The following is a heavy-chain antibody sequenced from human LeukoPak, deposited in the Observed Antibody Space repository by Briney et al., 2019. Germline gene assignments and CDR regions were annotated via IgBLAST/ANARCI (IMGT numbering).Heavy chain of an antibody. D-gene: IGHD1-20*01. CDR1: GGSFSDYY. CDR2: MSHSGVA. CDR3: ARHSNWNGGVDWFDP. V-gene: IGHV4-34*01. Sequence: SETLSLTCAVYGGSFSDYYWNWIRQPPGKGLEWIGEMSHSGVANYSPSLEGRVTISIDTSKNQFSLKLNSVTAADTAVYYCARHSNWNGGVDWFDPWGQGTQVTVSS. J-gene: IGHJ5*02.